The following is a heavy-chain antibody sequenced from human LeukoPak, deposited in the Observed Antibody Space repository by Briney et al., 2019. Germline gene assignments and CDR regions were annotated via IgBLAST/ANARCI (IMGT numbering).Heavy chain of an antibody. CDR3: ARDLITVAGTDYGMDV. V-gene: IGHV4-59*01. D-gene: IGHD6-19*01. Sequence: SETLSLTCTVSGGSISSYYWSWIRQPPGKGLEWIGYIYYSGSTNYNPSLKSRVTISVDTSKNQSSLKLSSVTAADTAVYYYARDLITVAGTDYGMDVWGQGTTVTVSS. CDR1: GGSISSYY. CDR2: IYYSGST. J-gene: IGHJ6*02.